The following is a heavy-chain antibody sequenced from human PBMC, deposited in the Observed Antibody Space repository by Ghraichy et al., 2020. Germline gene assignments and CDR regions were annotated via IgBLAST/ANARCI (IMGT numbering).Heavy chain of an antibody. CDR1: GFTFSSYW. CDR2: IKQDGSEK. D-gene: IGHD3-3*01. CDR3: ARGMEGYYDFWSGYHASNWFDP. Sequence: GGSLLSCAASGFTFSSYWMSWVRQAPGKGLEWVANIKQDGSEKYYVDSVKGRFTISRDNAKNSLYLQMNSLRAEDTAVYYCARGMEGYYDFWSGYHASNWFDPWGQGTLVTVSS. J-gene: IGHJ5*02. V-gene: IGHV3-7*03.